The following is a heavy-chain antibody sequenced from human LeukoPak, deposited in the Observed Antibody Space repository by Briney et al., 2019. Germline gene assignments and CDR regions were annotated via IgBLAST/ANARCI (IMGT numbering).Heavy chain of an antibody. D-gene: IGHD1-14*01. V-gene: IGHV1-2*04. J-gene: IGHJ5*02. CDR1: GYTFTGYY. Sequence: RGASVKVSCKASGYTFTGYYMHWVRQAPGQGLEWMGWINPNSGGTNYAQKFQGWVTMTRDTSISTAYMELSRLRSDDTAVYYCARGHLAGPSPVHNWFDPWGQGTLVTVSS. CDR3: ARGHLAGPSPVHNWFDP. CDR2: INPNSGGT.